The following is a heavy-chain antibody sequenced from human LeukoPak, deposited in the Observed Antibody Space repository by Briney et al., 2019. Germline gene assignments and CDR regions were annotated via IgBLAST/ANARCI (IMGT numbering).Heavy chain of an antibody. CDR3: AKEWWLNYAFDI. D-gene: IGHD6-19*01. CDR1: GFTFSSYA. J-gene: IGHJ3*02. V-gene: IGHV3-30*04. Sequence: GGSLRLSCAASGFTFSSYAMHWVRQAPGKGLEWVAVISYDGSNKYYADSVKGRFTISRDNSKNTLYLQMNSLRAEDTAVYYCAKEWWLNYAFDIWGQGTMVTVSS. CDR2: ISYDGSNK.